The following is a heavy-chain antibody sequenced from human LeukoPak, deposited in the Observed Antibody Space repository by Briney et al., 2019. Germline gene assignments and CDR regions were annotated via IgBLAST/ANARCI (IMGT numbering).Heavy chain of an antibody. J-gene: IGHJ4*02. V-gene: IGHV3-7*01. CDR3: ARTSITMVRGVNYFDY. D-gene: IGHD3-10*01. CDR1: GFTFSSYW. CDR2: IKQYGSEK. Sequence: PGGSLRLSCAASGFTFSSYWMSWVRQAPGQGLEWLASIKQYGSEKYYVDSVKGRFTISRDNAKNSLYLQMNSLRAEDTAVYYCARTSITMVRGVNYFDYWGQGTLVTASS.